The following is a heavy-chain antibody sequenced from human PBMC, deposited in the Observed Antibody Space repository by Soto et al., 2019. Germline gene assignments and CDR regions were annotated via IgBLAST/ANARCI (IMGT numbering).Heavy chain of an antibody. CDR1: AGSFSGDC. CDR3: ARGLKVRGVTSTYYYYYYGMDV. CDR2: INHSGST. D-gene: IGHD3-10*01. J-gene: IGHJ6*02. V-gene: IGHV4-34*01. Sequence: PSETRSLTWAGYAGSFSGDCWSLFRQPPGKGREWIREINHSGSTNYNPSLKSRVTISVDTSKNQFSLKLSSVTAADTAVYYCARGLKVRGVTSTYYYYYYGMDVWGQGTTVT.